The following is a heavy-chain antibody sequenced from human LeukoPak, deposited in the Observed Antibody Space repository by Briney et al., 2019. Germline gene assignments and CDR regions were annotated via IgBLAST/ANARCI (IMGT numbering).Heavy chain of an antibody. Sequence: PGGSLRLSCGGSGFTFSGAWFSWVRQAPGKGLEWVAVISFDGSHEYSGDSVKGRFTISRDNSQNTLYLQMNSLRAEDTAVYYCAKDHLRGYYYGSGRLAFDYWGQGTLVTVSS. CDR3: AKDHLRGYYYGSGRLAFDY. CDR2: ISFDGSHE. V-gene: IGHV3-30*18. J-gene: IGHJ4*02. CDR1: GFTFSGAW. D-gene: IGHD3-10*01.